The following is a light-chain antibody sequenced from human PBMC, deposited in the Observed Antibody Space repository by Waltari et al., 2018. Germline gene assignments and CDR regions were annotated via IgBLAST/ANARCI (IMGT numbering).Light chain of an antibody. Sequence: QSALTQPASVSGSPGQSITIPCTGTSSDVGSYDLVSWYQKHPGKAPKLIIYEVNERPSGVSNRFSGSKSGNTASLTISGLQAEDEADYYCCSYAGVDTFYVFGTGTKVTVL. J-gene: IGLJ1*01. CDR2: EVN. CDR3: CSYAGVDTFYV. CDR1: SSDVGSYDL. V-gene: IGLV2-23*02.